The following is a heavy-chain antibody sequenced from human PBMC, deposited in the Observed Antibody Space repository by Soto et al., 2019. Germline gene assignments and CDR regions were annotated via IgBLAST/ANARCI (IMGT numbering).Heavy chain of an antibody. Sequence: GGSLKISCNASGYSFSFYWIGWGGQMPWKGLEWMAIMYPDDSDIRYSPSFEAHVTISADKSTSTAFLQWSSLKASDTAMYYCATAYVYDFENSNYYRDAFDIWGQGTLVT. D-gene: IGHD3-22*01. CDR2: MYPDDSDI. CDR1: GYSFSFYW. V-gene: IGHV5-51*01. J-gene: IGHJ3*02. CDR3: ATAYVYDFENSNYYRDAFDI.